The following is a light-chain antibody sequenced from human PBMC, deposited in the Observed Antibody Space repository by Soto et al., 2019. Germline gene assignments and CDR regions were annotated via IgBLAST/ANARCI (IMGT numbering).Light chain of an antibody. Sequence: NFMLTQPHSVSESPVKTVTISCTRSSGSIASNYVQWYQQRPVSAPTTVIYEDNQRPSGIADRFSGSIDSSSNSASLTISGLKSEDEADYYCQSYDSRNPAVFGGGTQLTVL. V-gene: IGLV6-57*04. CDR3: QSYDSRNPAV. CDR2: EDN. J-gene: IGLJ7*01. CDR1: SGSIASNY.